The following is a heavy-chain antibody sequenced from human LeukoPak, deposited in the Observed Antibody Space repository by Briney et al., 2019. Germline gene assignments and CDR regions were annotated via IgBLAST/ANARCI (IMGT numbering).Heavy chain of an antibody. D-gene: IGHD2-15*01. J-gene: IGHJ4*02. V-gene: IGHV3-23*01. Sequence: TGGSLRLSCAASGFTFSSYAMSWVRQAPGKGLEWVSAISGSGGSTYYADSVKGRFTISRDNSKNTLYLQMNSLRVEDTAIYYCAKGRGYCTGGSCYSDYWGQGTLVTVSS. CDR2: ISGSGGST. CDR3: AKGRGYCTGGSCYSDY. CDR1: GFTFSSYA.